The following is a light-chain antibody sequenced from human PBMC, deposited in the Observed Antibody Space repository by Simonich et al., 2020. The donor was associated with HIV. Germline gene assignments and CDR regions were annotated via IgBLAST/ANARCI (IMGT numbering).Light chain of an antibody. CDR2: AAS. J-gene: IGKJ4*01. CDR1: QGISYW. CDR3: QQANSFPLT. Sequence: IQMTQSPSSLSASVGDRVTITCRASQGISYWLAWYQQKTVKAPKLLIYAASSLQSGVPSRFSGSGSGTDFTLTISSLQPEDFATYYCQQANSFPLTFGGGTKVEIK. V-gene: IGKV1-12*01.